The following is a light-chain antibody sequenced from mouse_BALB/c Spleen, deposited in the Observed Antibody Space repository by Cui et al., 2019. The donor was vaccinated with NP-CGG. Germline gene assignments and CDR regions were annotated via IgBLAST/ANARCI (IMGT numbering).Light chain of an antibody. CDR1: TGAVTTNNY. Sequence: QAVVTQESALTTSPGETVTLTCRSSTGAVTTNNYANWVQEKPDHLFTGLIGGTNNRAPGVPARFSGSLIGDKAALTIPGAQTEDEAIYFCALWYSNHWVFGGGTKPTVL. J-gene: IGLJ1*01. CDR2: GTN. CDR3: ALWYSNHWV. V-gene: IGLV1*01.